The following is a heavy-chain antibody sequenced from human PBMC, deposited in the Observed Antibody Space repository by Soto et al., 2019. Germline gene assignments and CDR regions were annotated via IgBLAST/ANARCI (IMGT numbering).Heavy chain of an antibody. CDR2: ISYDGGQK. D-gene: IGHD5-12*01. J-gene: IGHJ6*02. CDR1: GFTFSRYA. Sequence: PVGSLRLSCEASGFTFSRYAMHWVRQAPGKGLEWVAAISYDGGQKYYGDSVKGRFTISRDNSKNTLYVGMNSLRAEDTAVYFCARDVVATIMGRYYYFGLDVWGQGTTVTVSS. CDR3: ARDVVATIMGRYYYFGLDV. V-gene: IGHV3-30-3*01.